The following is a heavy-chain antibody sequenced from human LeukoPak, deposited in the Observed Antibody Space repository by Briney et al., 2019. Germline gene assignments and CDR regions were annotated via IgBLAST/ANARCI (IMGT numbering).Heavy chain of an antibody. J-gene: IGHJ4*02. CDR3: AKKTHIYDSSGYYYFDY. D-gene: IGHD3-22*01. CDR1: GFTFSSYA. CDR2: ISGSGGST. Sequence: GGSLRLSCAASGFTFSSYAMHWVRQAPGKGLEWVSAISGSGGSTYYADSVKGRFTISRDNSKNTLYLQMNSLRAEDTAVYYCAKKTHIYDSSGYYYFDYWGQGTLVTVSS. V-gene: IGHV3-23*01.